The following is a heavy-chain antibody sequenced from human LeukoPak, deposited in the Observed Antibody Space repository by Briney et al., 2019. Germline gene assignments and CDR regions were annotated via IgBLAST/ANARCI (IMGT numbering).Heavy chain of an antibody. J-gene: IGHJ5*02. D-gene: IGHD2-15*01. CDR2: INHSGST. CDR1: GGSFSGYY. V-gene: IGHV4-34*01. Sequence: SETLSLTCAVYGGSFSGYYWSWIRQPPGKGLEWIGEINHSGSTNYNPSLKSRVTISVDTSKNQFSLKLSSVTAADTAVYYCARGLGYCSGGSCYSVRYWFDPWGQGTLVTVSS. CDR3: ARGLGYCSGGSCYSVRYWFDP.